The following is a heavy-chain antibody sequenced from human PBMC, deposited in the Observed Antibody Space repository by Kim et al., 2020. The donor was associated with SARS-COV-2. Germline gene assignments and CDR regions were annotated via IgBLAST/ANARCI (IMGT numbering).Heavy chain of an antibody. V-gene: IGHV1-3*01. CDR2: IYAGNGDT. CDR3: ASGVHHSGDYQD. J-gene: IGHJ4*02. D-gene: IGHD2-21*01. Sequence: ASVKVSCKASGYTFTSYTFHWVRQAPGQRPEWMGRIYAGNGDTDYPRKFQGRVTFSGDTSASTVYMDLSSLSSEDTAVYYCASGVHHSGDYQDWGQGTLV. CDR1: GYTFTSYT.